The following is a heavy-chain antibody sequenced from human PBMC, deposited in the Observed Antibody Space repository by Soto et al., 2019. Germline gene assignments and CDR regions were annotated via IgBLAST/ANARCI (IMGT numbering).Heavy chain of an antibody. V-gene: IGHV4-59*01. Sequence: SETLSLTCTVSGDSISGYYWSWIRQSPGKGLEWIGYIYYSGNTNYNPSLKSRVTISADKSKKQFSPKLSSVTAADTAVYYCARESGSGYERALDYWGQGTRVTVST. CDR1: GDSISGYY. D-gene: IGHD5-12*01. CDR3: ARESGSGYERALDY. CDR2: IYYSGNT. J-gene: IGHJ4*02.